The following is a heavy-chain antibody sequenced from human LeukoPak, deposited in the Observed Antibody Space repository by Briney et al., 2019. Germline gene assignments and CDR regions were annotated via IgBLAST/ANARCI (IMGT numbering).Heavy chain of an antibody. J-gene: IGHJ4*02. Sequence: GGSLRLSCAASGFTFSSYGMHWVRQAPGKGLEWVAVISYDGSNKYYADSVKGRFTISRDNSKNTLYLQMNRLRAEDTAVYYCAKDQGRDDILTGFDYWGQGTLVSVSS. CDR1: GFTFSSYG. V-gene: IGHV3-30*18. CDR2: ISYDGSNK. CDR3: AKDQGRDDILTGFDY. D-gene: IGHD3-9*01.